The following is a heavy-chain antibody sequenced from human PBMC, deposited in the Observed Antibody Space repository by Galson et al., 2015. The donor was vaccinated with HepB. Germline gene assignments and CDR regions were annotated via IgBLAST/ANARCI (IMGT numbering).Heavy chain of an antibody. CDR3: AREDRGHYGSGNYYNEHAFDY. CDR1: GFSFRSYW. V-gene: IGHV3-74*01. J-gene: IGHJ4*02. Sequence: SLRLSCAASGFSFRSYWMNWVRQVPGKGLVWVSRINSDGSSTSYADSVKGRFSISRDNAKSTLYLQMNSLRVEDTAVYYCAREDRGHYGSGNYYNEHAFDYWGQGTLVTVSS. D-gene: IGHD3-10*01. CDR2: INSDGSST.